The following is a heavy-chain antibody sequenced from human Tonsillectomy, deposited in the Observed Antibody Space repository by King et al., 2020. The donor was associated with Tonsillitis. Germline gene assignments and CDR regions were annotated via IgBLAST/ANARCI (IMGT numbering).Heavy chain of an antibody. J-gene: IGHJ4*02. CDR2: LYYSGST. CDR3: SGTRSSAFYYDF. Sequence: VQLQESGPGLVKPSETLSLTCTVSGGSLSSHHWSWVRQSPGKGLEWIGYLYYSGSTKYNPSLKSRVTISGDTAKNQFSLKMASVTAADTAFYFCSGTRSSAFYYDFWGQGSLVTVSS. CDR1: GGSLSSHH. V-gene: IGHV4-59*11. D-gene: IGHD6-19*01.